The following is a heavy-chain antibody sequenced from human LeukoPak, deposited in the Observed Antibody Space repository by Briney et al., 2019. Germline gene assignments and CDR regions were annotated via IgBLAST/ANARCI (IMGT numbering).Heavy chain of an antibody. J-gene: IGHJ3*02. CDR1: GFTFSSYG. CDR3: ARVLGYCSGGNCCFISQGGGFDI. Sequence: PGGSLRLSCEASGFTFSSYGLSWVRQAPGKGLEWVSGLSGTGGSTYYADSVKGRFTIPRDNSKNTLYLQMNRLRAEDTAVYYCARVLGYCSGGNCCFISQGGGFDIWGQGTMVTVSS. D-gene: IGHD2-15*01. V-gene: IGHV3-23*01. CDR2: LSGTGGST.